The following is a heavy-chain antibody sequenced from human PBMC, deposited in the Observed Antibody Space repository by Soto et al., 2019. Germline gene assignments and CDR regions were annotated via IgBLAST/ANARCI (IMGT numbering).Heavy chain of an antibody. CDR1: GFIFSSYA. D-gene: IGHD3-3*01. CDR3: ATGPGPLWSSVQRRSFDV. Sequence: EVQLLESGGGLVQPGGSLRLSCAASGFIFSSYAMSWVRQAPGKGLEWVSAISGSGGSTYYADSVRGRFTISRDNSKNTLYLQVNSLRAEDTAVYYCATGPGPLWSSVQRRSFDVWGRGTLVTVSS. CDR2: ISGSGGST. J-gene: IGHJ2*01. V-gene: IGHV3-23*01.